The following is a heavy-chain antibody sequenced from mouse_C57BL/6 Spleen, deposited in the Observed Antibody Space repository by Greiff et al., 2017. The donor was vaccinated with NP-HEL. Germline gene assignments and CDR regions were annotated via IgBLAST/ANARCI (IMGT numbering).Heavy chain of an antibody. Sequence: EVMLVESGGDLVKPGGSLKLSCAASGFTFSSYGMSWVRQTPDKRLEWVATISSGGSYTYYPDSVKGRFTISRDNAKNTLYLQMSSLKSEDTAMYYCGRHPDYDVLYYFDYWGQGTTLTVSS. V-gene: IGHV5-6*01. J-gene: IGHJ2*01. CDR3: GRHPDYDVLYYFDY. CDR2: ISSGGSYT. D-gene: IGHD2-4*01. CDR1: GFTFSSYG.